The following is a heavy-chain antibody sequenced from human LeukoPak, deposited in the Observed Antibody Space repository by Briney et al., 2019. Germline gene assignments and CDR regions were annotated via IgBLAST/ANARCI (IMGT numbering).Heavy chain of an antibody. Sequence: SETLSLTCTVSGGSISSSSYYWGWIRQPPGKGLEWIGSIYYSGSTYYNPSLKSRVTISVDTSKNQFSLKLSSVTAADTAVYYCARGIGGPDYWGQGTLVTVSS. V-gene: IGHV4-39*07. CDR3: ARGIGGPDY. CDR1: GGSISSSSYY. CDR2: IYYSGST. D-gene: IGHD3-16*01. J-gene: IGHJ4*02.